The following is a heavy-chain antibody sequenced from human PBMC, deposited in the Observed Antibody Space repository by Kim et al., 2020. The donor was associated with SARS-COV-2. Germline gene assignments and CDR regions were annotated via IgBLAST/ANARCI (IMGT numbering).Heavy chain of an antibody. J-gene: IGHJ3*01. Sequence: GGSLRLSCAASGFSFSSYAMSWFRQAPGTGLEWVSSISGTGGSTYYADSVKGQFTISRDNSQSALYLQMHRLRAEDKAIYYCARVVPGPNVAEDALAFWG. CDR1: GFSFSSYA. V-gene: IGHV3-23*01. D-gene: IGHD3-10*02. CDR3: ARVVPGPNVAEDALAF. CDR2: ISGTGGST.